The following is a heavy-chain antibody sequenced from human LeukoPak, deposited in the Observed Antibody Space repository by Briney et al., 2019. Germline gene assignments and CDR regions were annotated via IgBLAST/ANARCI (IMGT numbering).Heavy chain of an antibody. CDR2: INHSGST. D-gene: IGHD3-10*01. Sequence: PSETLSLTCAVYGGSFSGYYWSWIRQPPGKGLEWIGEINHSGSTNYNPSLKSRVTISVDTSKNQFSLKLSSVTAADTAVYYCARDLPRWFGELLGDYWGQGTLVTVSS. J-gene: IGHJ4*02. CDR3: ARDLPRWFGELLGDY. V-gene: IGHV4-34*01. CDR1: GGSFSGYY.